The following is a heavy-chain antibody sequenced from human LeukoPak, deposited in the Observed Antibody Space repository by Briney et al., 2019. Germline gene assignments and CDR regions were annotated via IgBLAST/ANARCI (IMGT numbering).Heavy chain of an antibody. J-gene: IGHJ4*02. Sequence: SETLSLTCTVSGGSISSYYWSWIRQPPGKGLEWIGYIYYSGSTNYNPSLKSRVTISVDTSKNQFSLKLSSVTAADTAVYYCARGYQSGSYGSDFDYWGQGTLVTVSS. V-gene: IGHV4-59*12. D-gene: IGHD1-26*01. CDR2: IYYSGST. CDR1: GGSISSYY. CDR3: ARGYQSGSYGSDFDY.